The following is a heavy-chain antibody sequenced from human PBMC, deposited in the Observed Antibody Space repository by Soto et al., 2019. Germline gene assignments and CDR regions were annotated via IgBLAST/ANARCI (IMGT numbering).Heavy chain of an antibody. J-gene: IGHJ6*02. CDR3: AMVHTDATPTPQDV. D-gene: IGHD1-26*01. Sequence: QVQLVQSGDEVRKPGSSVKVSCKASGYIFVNYGIAWVRQAPGQGLEWMGWISPYSGNTHYASKVQGRPTMTTATSTCTAYMDLGSLTSADTAVYYCAMVHTDATPTPQDVWGQGTTVTVSS. V-gene: IGHV1-18*01. CDR1: GYIFVNYG. CDR2: ISPYSGNT.